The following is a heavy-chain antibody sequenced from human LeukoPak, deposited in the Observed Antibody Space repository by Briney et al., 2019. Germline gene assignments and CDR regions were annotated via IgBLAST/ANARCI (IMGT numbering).Heavy chain of an antibody. J-gene: IGHJ4*02. Sequence: ASVKVSCKASGYTFTSYYMHWVRQAPGQGLEWMGIINPSGGSTSYAQKFQGRVTMTRDTSTSTVYMELSSLRSEDTAVYYCARDSINDFWSGYYSYYFDYWGQGTLVTVS. CDR1: GYTFTSYY. CDR2: INPSGGST. D-gene: IGHD3-3*01. V-gene: IGHV1-46*01. CDR3: ARDSINDFWSGYYSYYFDY.